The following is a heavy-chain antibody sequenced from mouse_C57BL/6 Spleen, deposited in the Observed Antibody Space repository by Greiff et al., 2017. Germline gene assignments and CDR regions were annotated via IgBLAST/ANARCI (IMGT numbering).Heavy chain of an antibody. J-gene: IGHJ2*01. Sequence: QVQLQQSGAELMKPGASVKLSCKATGYTFTGYWIEWVKQRPGHGLEWIGEILPGSGSTNYNEKFKGKATVTADTSSNTAYMQLSSLTAEDSAIYCGARSLYDGYTDYWGQGTTLTVSS. V-gene: IGHV1-9*01. CDR3: ARSLYDGYTDY. CDR1: GYTFTGYW. D-gene: IGHD2-3*01. CDR2: ILPGSGST.